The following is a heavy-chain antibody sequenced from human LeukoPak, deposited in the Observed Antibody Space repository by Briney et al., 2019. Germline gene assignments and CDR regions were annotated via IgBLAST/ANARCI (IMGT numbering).Heavy chain of an antibody. Sequence: PSETLSLTCAVSGGSISSNNWWSWVRQPPGKGLEWIGEVYHSGSTNYNPSLKSRVSISVDKSKNQFSLKLSSVTAADTAVYYCARARRVVVGAPYYFDYWGQGTLVTVSS. J-gene: IGHJ4*02. CDR2: VYHSGST. CDR1: GGSISSNNW. D-gene: IGHD2-15*01. CDR3: ARARRVVVGAPYYFDY. V-gene: IGHV4-4*02.